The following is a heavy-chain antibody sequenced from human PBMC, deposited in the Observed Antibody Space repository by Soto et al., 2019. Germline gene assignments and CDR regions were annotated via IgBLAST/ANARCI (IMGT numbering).Heavy chain of an antibody. V-gene: IGHV5-10-1*01. J-gene: IGHJ4*02. D-gene: IGHD6-6*01. CDR1: GYGFTNYW. CDR2: IDPTDSYT. CDR3: ARHFSYSSPSLDN. Sequence: PGESLKISCKGSGYGFTNYWISWVRQMPGKGLEWMGRIDPTDSYTIYSPSFQGHVTISADKSISTAYVQWSSLKASDTALYYCARHFSYSSPSLDNWGQGTLVTVSS.